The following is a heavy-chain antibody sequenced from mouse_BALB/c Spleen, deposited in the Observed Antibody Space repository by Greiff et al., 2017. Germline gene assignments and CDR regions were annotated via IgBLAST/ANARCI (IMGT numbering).Heavy chain of an antibody. CDR3: ARDADDYDWFAY. D-gene: IGHD2-4*01. V-gene: IGHV7-1*02. CDR2: SRNKANDYTT. CDR1: GFTFSDFY. Sequence: DVKLVESGGGLVQPGGSLRLSCATSGFTFSDFYMEWVRQPPGKRLEWIAASRNKANDYTTEYSASVKGRFIVSRDTSQSILYLQMNALRAEDTAIYYCARDADDYDWFAYWGQGTLVTVSA. J-gene: IGHJ3*01.